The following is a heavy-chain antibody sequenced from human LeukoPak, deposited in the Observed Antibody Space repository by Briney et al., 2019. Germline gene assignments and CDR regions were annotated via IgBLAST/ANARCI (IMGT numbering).Heavy chain of an antibody. Sequence: GGSLRLSWAASGFTLSSYSMNWVRQAPGKGLEWVSSISSSSSYIYYADSVKGRFTISRDNAKNSLYLQMNSLRAEDTAVYYCARAPRRDGYNSPKYYFDYWGQGTLVTVSS. J-gene: IGHJ4*02. V-gene: IGHV3-21*01. CDR3: ARAPRRDGYNSPKYYFDY. CDR1: GFTLSSYS. CDR2: ISSSSSYI. D-gene: IGHD5-24*01.